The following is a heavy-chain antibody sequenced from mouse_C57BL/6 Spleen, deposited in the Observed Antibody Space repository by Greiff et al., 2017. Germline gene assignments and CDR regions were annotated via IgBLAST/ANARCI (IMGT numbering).Heavy chain of an antibody. CDR3: TNYCGSSTQFAY. J-gene: IGHJ3*01. Sequence: VQLKESGAELVRPGASVTLSCKASGYTFTDYEMHWVKQTPVHGLDWIGAIDPATGGTAYNQKFKGKAILTADKSSSTAYMELRSLTSEDSAVYYCTNYCGSSTQFAYWGQGTLVTVSA. D-gene: IGHD1-1*01. V-gene: IGHV1-15*01. CDR2: IDPATGGT. CDR1: GYTFTDYE.